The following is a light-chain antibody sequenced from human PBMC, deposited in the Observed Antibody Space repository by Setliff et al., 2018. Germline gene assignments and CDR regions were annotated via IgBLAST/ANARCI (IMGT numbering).Light chain of an antibody. CDR2: DVS. V-gene: IGLV2-14*03. Sequence: QSVLTQPASVSGSPGQSITIACTGTSSDVGGYNYVSWYQQHPDKAPKLMIFDVSNRPSGVSNRFSGSKSGNTASLTISGLQAEGEADYYCSSYTSSSTQVFGTGTKVTVL. CDR1: SSDVGGYNY. J-gene: IGLJ1*01. CDR3: SSYTSSSTQV.